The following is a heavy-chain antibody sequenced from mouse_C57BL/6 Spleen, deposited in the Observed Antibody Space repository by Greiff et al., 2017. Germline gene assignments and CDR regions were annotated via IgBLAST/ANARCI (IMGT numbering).Heavy chain of an antibody. J-gene: IGHJ1*03. D-gene: IGHD2-3*01. CDR2: ISSGGDYI. Sequence: EVQVVESREGLVKPGGSLKLSCAASGFTFSSYAMSWVRQTPEKRLEWVAYISSGGDYIYYADTVKGRFTISRDNARNTMYLQMSSLKSEDTAMDYCTRGGDGYFWYFDVWGTGTTVTVSS. V-gene: IGHV5-9-1*02. CDR3: TRGGDGYFWYFDV. CDR1: GFTFSSYA.